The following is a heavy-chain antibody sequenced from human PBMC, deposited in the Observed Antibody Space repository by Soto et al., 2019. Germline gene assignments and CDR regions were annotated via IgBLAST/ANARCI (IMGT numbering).Heavy chain of an antibody. V-gene: IGHV3-23*01. CDR1: GFTFSSYS. J-gene: IGHJ4*02. Sequence: AGSLRLSCAASGFTFSSYSMSWVRQAPGKGLEWVSAISGSGGSTYYADSVKGRSTISRDNSKNTLCLQINSLRAEDTAVYYCAKDRPYDYDSSGSGPRQYWGQGTLVNVPS. CDR2: ISGSGGST. CDR3: AKDRPYDYDSSGSGPRQY. D-gene: IGHD3-22*01.